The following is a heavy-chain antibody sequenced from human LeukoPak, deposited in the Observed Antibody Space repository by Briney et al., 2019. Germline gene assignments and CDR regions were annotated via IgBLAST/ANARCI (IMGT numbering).Heavy chain of an antibody. J-gene: IGHJ5*02. CDR2: ISYDGSNK. Sequence: PGRSLRLSCTASGFAFSSYAMHWVRQAPGKGLEWVAVISYDGSNKYYADSVKGRFTISRDNSKNTLYLQMNSLRAEDTAVYYCARGDYDSIGYYNWFDPWGQGTLVTVSS. V-gene: IGHV3-30-3*01. CDR3: ARGDYDSIGYYNWFDP. CDR1: GFAFSSYA. D-gene: IGHD3-22*01.